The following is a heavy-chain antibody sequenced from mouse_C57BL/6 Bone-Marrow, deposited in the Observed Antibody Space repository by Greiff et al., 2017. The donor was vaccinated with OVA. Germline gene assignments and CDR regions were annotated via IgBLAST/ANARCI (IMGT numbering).Heavy chain of an antibody. CDR3: TGGLGRDWFDY. CDR2: IRLKSDNYAT. V-gene: IGHV6-3*01. CDR1: GFTFSNYW. J-gene: IGHJ2*01. D-gene: IGHD4-1*01. Sequence: EVMLVESGGGLVQPGGSMKLSCVASGFTFSNYWMNWVRQSPEKGLEWVAQIRLKSDNYATHYAESVKGRFTISRDDSKSSVYLQMNNLRAEDTGIYYCTGGLGRDWFDYWGQGTTLTVSS.